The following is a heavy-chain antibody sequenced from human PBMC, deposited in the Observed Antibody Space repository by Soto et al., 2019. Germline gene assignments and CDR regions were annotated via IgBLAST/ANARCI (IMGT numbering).Heavy chain of an antibody. CDR1: GYTSTTSD. D-gene: IGHD6-19*01. CDR2: MNPNSGNS. V-gene: IGHV1-8*02. CDR3: AKGGRQWLVTSDFNY. Sequence: ASVKVSCKASGYTSTTSDINWVRQATGQGLEWMGWMNPNSGNSGYAQKFQGRVTMTRDTFISTAYMEMTSLRAEDTAVYYCAKGGRQWLVTSDFNYWGQGALVTVSS. J-gene: IGHJ4*02.